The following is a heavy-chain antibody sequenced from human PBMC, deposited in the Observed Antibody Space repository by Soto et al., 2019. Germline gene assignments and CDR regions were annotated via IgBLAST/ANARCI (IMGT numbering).Heavy chain of an antibody. D-gene: IGHD3-10*01. CDR2: IYYSGST. CDR1: GGSISSYY. CDR3: ARGGSVSYFGYYYYYMDV. Sequence: SETLSLTCTVSGGSISSYYWSWIRQPPGKGLEWIGYIYYSGSTNYNPSLKSRVTISVDTSKNQFSLKLSSVTAADTAVYYCARGGSVSYFGYYYYYMDVWGKGTTVTVSS. J-gene: IGHJ6*03. V-gene: IGHV4-59*01.